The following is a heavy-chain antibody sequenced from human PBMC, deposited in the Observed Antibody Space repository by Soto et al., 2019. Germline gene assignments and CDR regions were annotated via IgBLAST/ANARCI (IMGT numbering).Heavy chain of an antibody. CDR2: ISGSGGST. J-gene: IGHJ4*02. Sequence: PGGSLRLSCAASGFTFSSYAMSWVRQAPGKGLEWVSAISGSGGSTYYADSVKGRFTISRDNSKNTLYLQMNSLRAEDSAVYYCAKGHDLLPLHYYDSSGPPPLYFDSWGQGPLVTVSS. CDR3: AKGHDLLPLHYYDSSGPPPLYFDS. D-gene: IGHD3-22*01. CDR1: GFTFSSYA. V-gene: IGHV3-23*01.